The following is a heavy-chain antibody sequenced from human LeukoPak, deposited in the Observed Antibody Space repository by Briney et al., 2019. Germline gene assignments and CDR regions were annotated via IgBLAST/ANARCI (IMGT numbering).Heavy chain of an antibody. CDR3: ARGWITMVRGVISPNWFDP. D-gene: IGHD3-10*01. CDR1: GGSISSYY. Sequence: SETLSLTCTVSGGSISSYYWSWIRQPAGKGLEWIGRIYTSGSTNYNPSLKSRVTMSVDTSKNQFSLKLSSVTAADTAVYYCARGWITMVRGVISPNWFDPWGQGTLVTVSS. CDR2: IYTSGST. V-gene: IGHV4-4*07. J-gene: IGHJ5*02.